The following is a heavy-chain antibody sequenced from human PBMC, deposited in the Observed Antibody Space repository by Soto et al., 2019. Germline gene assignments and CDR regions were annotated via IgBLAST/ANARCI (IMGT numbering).Heavy chain of an antibody. V-gene: IGHV3-53*01. J-gene: IGHJ5*02. CDR1: GFTVSSNY. D-gene: IGHD5-18*01. CDR2: IYSGGST. Sequence: PGGSLRLSCAASGFTVSSNYMSWVRQAPGKGLEWVSVIYSGGSTYYADSVKGRFTISRDNSKNTLYLQMNSLRAEDTAVYYCARDLSVGEGYLDPWGQGTLVTVSS. CDR3: ARDLSVGEGYLDP.